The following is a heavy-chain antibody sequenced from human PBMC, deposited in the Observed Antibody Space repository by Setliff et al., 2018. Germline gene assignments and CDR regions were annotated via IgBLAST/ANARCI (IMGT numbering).Heavy chain of an antibody. D-gene: IGHD4-17*01. Sequence: LSLTCTVSGGSISSYYWSWIRQPPGKGLEWIGYIYYSGSTNYNPSLKSRVTISVDTSKNRFSLKLSSVTAADTAVYYCARNDGDELYFDYWGQGTLVTVSS. V-gene: IGHV4-59*01. CDR2: IYYSGST. CDR1: GGSISSYY. J-gene: IGHJ4*02. CDR3: ARNDGDELYFDY.